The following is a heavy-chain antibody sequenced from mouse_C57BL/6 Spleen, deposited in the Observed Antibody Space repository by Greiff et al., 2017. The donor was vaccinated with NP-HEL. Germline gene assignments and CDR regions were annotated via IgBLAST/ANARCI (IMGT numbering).Heavy chain of an antibody. CDR3: AREDYGNYLGLAMDY. CDR1: GYTFTDYY. J-gene: IGHJ4*01. CDR2: IGPGSGST. V-gene: IGHV1-77*01. D-gene: IGHD2-1*01. Sequence: VQLQQSGAELVKPGASVKISCKASGYTFTDYYINWVKQRPGQGLEWIGKIGPGSGSTYYNEKFKGKATLTADKSSSTAYMQLSSLTSEDSAVYVGAREDYGNYLGLAMDYWGQGTSVTVSS.